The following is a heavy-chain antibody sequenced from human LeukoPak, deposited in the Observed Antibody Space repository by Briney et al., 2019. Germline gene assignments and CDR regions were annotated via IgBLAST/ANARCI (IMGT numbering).Heavy chain of an antibody. J-gene: IGHJ1*01. CDR3: ASINYGDYVQYFQH. CDR2: IYTSGTT. CDR1: GGSISSFY. V-gene: IGHV4-4*07. D-gene: IGHD4-17*01. Sequence: SETLSLTCSVSGGSISSFYCNWMRQPAGKGLEWIGRIYTSGTTTYNPSLKSRVTMSVDTSKNQFSLKLSSVTAADTAVYYCASINYGDYVQYFQHWGQGTLVTVSS.